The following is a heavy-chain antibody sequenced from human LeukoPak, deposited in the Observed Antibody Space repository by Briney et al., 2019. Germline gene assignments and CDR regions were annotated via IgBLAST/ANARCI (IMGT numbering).Heavy chain of an antibody. CDR3: AKSPCPRIAAAGTSGYFDY. Sequence: GRSLRLSCAASGFTFDDYAMHWVRQAPGKGLEWVSGISWNSGSIGYADSVKGRFTISRDNAKNSLYLQMNSLRAEDTALYYCAKSPCPRIAAAGTSGYFDYWGQGTLVTVSS. CDR2: ISWNSGSI. V-gene: IGHV3-9*01. D-gene: IGHD6-13*01. CDR1: GFTFDDYA. J-gene: IGHJ4*02.